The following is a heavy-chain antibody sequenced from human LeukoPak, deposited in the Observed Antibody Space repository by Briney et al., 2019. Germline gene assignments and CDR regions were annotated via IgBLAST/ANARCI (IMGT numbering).Heavy chain of an antibody. J-gene: IGHJ4*02. Sequence: SETLSLTCTVSGGSISSYYWSWIRQPAGNGLDWIGRVYTSGSTNYNPSLKSRVTMSVDTSKNQFSLKLSSVTAADTAVYYCARNACSGGSCYSNFDYWGQGTLVTVSS. V-gene: IGHV4-4*07. D-gene: IGHD2-15*01. CDR1: GGSISSYY. CDR3: ARNACSGGSCYSNFDY. CDR2: VYTSGST.